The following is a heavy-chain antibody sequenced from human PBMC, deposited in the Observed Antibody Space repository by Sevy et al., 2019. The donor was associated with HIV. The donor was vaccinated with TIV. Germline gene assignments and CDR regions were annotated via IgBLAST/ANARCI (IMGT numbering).Heavy chain of an antibody. CDR1: GFTFSDYY. Sequence: GGSLRLSCAASGFTFSDYYMSWIRQAPGKGLEWVSYISGSDGTIYYADSVKGRFTISRDNAKNSLYLQMNSLRADDTAVYYCARDHVKDGDLGDYYYYAMDVWGQGTTVTVS. V-gene: IGHV3-11*01. D-gene: IGHD4-17*01. CDR3: ARDHVKDGDLGDYYYYAMDV. CDR2: ISGSDGTI. J-gene: IGHJ6*02.